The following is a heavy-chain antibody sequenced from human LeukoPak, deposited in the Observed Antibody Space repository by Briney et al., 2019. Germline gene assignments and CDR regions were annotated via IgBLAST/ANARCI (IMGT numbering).Heavy chain of an antibody. CDR1: GGSIGSSTYS. D-gene: IGHD3-22*01. CDR3: ARKGYYSQAFDM. CDR2: IYYSGST. V-gene: IGHV4-39*01. J-gene: IGHJ3*02. Sequence: SETLSLTCTVFGGSIGSSTYSWGWIRQPPGKGLEWIGNIYYSGSTDYNPSLKSRVLIFVDTSKNQFSLKLRSVTAADTAVYYCARKGYYSQAFDMWGQGTMVTVSS.